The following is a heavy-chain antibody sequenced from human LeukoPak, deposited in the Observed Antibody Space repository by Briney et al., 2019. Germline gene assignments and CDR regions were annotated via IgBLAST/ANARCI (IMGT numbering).Heavy chain of an antibody. V-gene: IGHV3-7*01. Sequence: GGSLRLSCAASGFTFSNYAMSWVRQAPGKGLEWVANINKDGSEKYYVDSVEGRFTISRDNTNNSLYLQMNSLRDEDTAIYYCARWIGGFDYWGQGALVTVSS. CDR3: ARWIGGFDY. CDR2: INKDGSEK. D-gene: IGHD3-10*01. J-gene: IGHJ4*02. CDR1: GFTFSNYA.